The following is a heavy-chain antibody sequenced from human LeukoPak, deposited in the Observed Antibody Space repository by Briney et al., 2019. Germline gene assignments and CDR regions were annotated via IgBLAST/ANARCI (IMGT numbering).Heavy chain of an antibody. CDR1: GFIFSSYA. Sequence: GGPLRLSCAASGFIFSSYAMHWVRQAPGKGPEWVAIIWFCGSYTYYVESVEGRFTISTDNSNNTLSLKMNSLSGEDTSVYSCARGLVYSYGYGIGYWGQG. CDR2: IWFCGSYT. V-gene: IGHV3-33*01. D-gene: IGHD5-18*01. CDR3: ARGLVYSYGYGIGY. J-gene: IGHJ1*01.